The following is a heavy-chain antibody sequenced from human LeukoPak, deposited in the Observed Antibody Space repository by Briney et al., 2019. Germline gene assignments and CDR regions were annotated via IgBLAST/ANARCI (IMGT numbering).Heavy chain of an antibody. V-gene: IGHV1-69*05. J-gene: IGHJ4*02. CDR1: GGTFSSYA. Sequence: SVKVSCKASGGTFSSYAISWVRQAPGQGLEWMGGIIPIFGTANYAQKLQGRVTMTTDTSTSTAYMELRSLRSDDTAVYYCARASRDPTLSDYWGQGTLVTVSS. CDR2: IIPIFGTA. D-gene: IGHD4-17*01. CDR3: ARASRDPTLSDY.